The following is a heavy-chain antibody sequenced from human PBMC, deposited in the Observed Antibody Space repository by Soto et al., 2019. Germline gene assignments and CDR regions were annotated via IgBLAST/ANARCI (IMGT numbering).Heavy chain of an antibody. Sequence: SETLSLTCTVSVGSISSYYWSLIRQPPGKGLEWIGYIYYSGSTNYNPSLKIRVTISVDTSKNQFSLKLSSVTAADTAVYYCARRALGDNYGSSGYRAIEYWGRGTMVTVSS. CDR2: IYYSGST. J-gene: IGHJ4*02. CDR1: VGSISSYY. D-gene: IGHD3-22*01. V-gene: IGHV4-59*12. CDR3: ARRALGDNYGSSGYRAIEY.